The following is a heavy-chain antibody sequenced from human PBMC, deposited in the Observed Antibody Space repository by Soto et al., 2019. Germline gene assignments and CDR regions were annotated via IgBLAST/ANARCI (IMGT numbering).Heavy chain of an antibody. J-gene: IGHJ6*02. CDR1: GFTFSSYE. CDR3: ARERCSGGSCYSHYYYGMDV. CDR2: ISSSGSTI. D-gene: IGHD2-15*01. Sequence: GSLRLSCAASGFTFSSYEMNWVRQAPGKGLEWVSYISSSGSTIYYADSVKGRFTISRDNAKNSLYLQMNSLRAEDTAVYYCARERCSGGSCYSHYYYGMDVWGQGTTVTVS. V-gene: IGHV3-48*03.